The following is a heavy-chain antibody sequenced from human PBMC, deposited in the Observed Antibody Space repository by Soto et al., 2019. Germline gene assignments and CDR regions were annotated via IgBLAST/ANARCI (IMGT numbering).Heavy chain of an antibody. Sequence: GGSLRLSCAASGFTFSSYAMSWVRQAPGKGLEWVSAISGSGGSTYYADSVKGRFTISRDNSKNTLYLQMNSLRAEDTAVYYCAKRNWYSSGWYTGDYFDYWGQGTLVTVSS. V-gene: IGHV3-23*01. CDR3: AKRNWYSSGWYTGDYFDY. D-gene: IGHD6-19*01. CDR2: ISGSGGST. CDR1: GFTFSSYA. J-gene: IGHJ4*02.